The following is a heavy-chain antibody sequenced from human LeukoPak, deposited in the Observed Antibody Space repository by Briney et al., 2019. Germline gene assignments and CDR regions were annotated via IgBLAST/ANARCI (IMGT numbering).Heavy chain of an antibody. Sequence: GGSLRLSCAASGFTFSSYEVNWVRQAPGKGLEWVSYISSSGSTIYYADSVKGRFTISRDNAKNSLYLQMNSLRAEDTAVYYCARSPDSIAAAGDFDYWGQGTLVTVSS. CDR1: GFTFSSYE. D-gene: IGHD6-13*01. J-gene: IGHJ4*02. CDR2: ISSSGSTI. V-gene: IGHV3-48*03. CDR3: ARSPDSIAAAGDFDY.